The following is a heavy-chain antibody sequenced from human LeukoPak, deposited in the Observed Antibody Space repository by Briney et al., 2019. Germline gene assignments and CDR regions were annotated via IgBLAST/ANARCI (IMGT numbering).Heavy chain of an antibody. CDR3: ARHHRGSSSPGIY. CDR1: GYSFTTYW. J-gene: IGHJ4*02. V-gene: IGHV5-51*01. CDR2: IFPGDSDT. Sequence: GESLKISCKGSGYSFTTYWIGWVRQMPGKGLEWIGIIFPGDSDTTYSPSLQGQVTISADKSISTAYLQWSSLKASDTAMYYCARHHRGSSSPGIYWGQGTLVTVSS. D-gene: IGHD6-13*01.